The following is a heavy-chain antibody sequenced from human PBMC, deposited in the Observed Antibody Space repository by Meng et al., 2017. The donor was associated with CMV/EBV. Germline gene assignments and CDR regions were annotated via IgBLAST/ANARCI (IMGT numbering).Heavy chain of an antibody. J-gene: IGHJ3*02. CDR2: IIHSGSN. CDR1: GYSISSGYY. Sequence: SETLSLTCTVSGYSISSGYYWGCIRQPPGKGLEWIGSIIHSGSNYYNPSLTSRVTISVDTSKNQFSLKLGSVTAADTAVYYCARANLFGVVRGAFDIWGQGTMVTVSS. CDR3: ARANLFGVVRGAFDI. D-gene: IGHD3-3*01. V-gene: IGHV4-38-2*02.